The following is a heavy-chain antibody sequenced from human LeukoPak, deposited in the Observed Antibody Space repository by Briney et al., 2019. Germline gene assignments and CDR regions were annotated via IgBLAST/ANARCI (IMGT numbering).Heavy chain of an antibody. V-gene: IGHV4-34*01. Sequence: SETLSLTCAVYGGSFSGYYWSWIRQPPGKGLEWIGEINHSGSTNYNPSLKSRVTISVDTSKNQFSLKLSSVTAADTAVYYCARSIQLWLIDYWGQGTLVTVSS. J-gene: IGHJ4*02. CDR2: INHSGST. CDR1: GGSFSGYY. D-gene: IGHD5-18*01. CDR3: ARSIQLWLIDY.